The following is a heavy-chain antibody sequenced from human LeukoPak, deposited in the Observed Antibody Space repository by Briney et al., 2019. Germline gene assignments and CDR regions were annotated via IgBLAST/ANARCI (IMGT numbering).Heavy chain of an antibody. CDR3: ARDAGIAAAEGAFDI. J-gene: IGHJ3*02. D-gene: IGHD6-13*01. CDR2: IKQDGSEK. CDR1: GFTFSSYW. Sequence: HPGGSLRLSCAASGFTFSSYWMSWVRQAPGKGLEWVANIKQDGSEKYYVDSVKGRFTISRDNAKNSLYLQMNSLRAEDTAVYYCARDAGIAAAEGAFDIWGQGTMVTVSS. V-gene: IGHV3-7*01.